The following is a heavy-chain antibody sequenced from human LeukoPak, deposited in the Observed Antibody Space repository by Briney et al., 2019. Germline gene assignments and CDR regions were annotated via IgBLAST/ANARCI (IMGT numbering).Heavy chain of an antibody. V-gene: IGHV3-30*10. CDR3: ARSGRGWHKYDY. CDR2: ISDDGTIK. Sequence: PGGSLRLSCAASGFGFSHYAMHWVRQAPGKGLEWVAVISDDGTIKYYTDSVKGRFTISRDNSKNTVSLQMSSLRAEDSAVYYCARSGRGWHKYDYWGQGTLVTVSS. CDR1: GFGFSHYA. D-gene: IGHD6-19*01. J-gene: IGHJ4*02.